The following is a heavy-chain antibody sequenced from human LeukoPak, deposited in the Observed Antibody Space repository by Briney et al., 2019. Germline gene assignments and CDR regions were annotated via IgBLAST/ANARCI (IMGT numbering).Heavy chain of an antibody. J-gene: IGHJ4*02. CDR1: GYTFTSYY. D-gene: IGHD5-18*01. V-gene: IGHV1-46*01. Sequence: ASVKVSCKASGYTFTSYYMHWVRQAPGQGLEWMGIINPSGGSTSYAQKFQGRVTMTRDTSTSTVYMELSSLRSEDTAVYYCARGQSGYSYGYRGAAIDHWGQGTLVTVSS. CDR3: ARGQSGYSYGYRGAAIDH. CDR2: INPSGGST.